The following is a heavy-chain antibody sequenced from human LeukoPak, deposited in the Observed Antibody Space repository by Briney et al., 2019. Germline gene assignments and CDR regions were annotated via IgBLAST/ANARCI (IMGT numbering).Heavy chain of an antibody. D-gene: IGHD5-12*01. CDR3: ARLTDSGYVTY. J-gene: IGHJ4*02. Sequence: SETLSLTCTVSGGSISSSSSYWGWSRQPPGKRLEWIASIYYSGSTYYNPSLKSRVTISVDTSKNQFSLKLSSVTAADTAVYYCARLTDSGYVTYWGQGTLVTVSS. V-gene: IGHV4-39*01. CDR1: GGSISSSSSY. CDR2: IYYSGST.